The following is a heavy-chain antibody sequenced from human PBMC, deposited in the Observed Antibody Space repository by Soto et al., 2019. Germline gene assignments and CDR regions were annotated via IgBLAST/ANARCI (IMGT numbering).Heavy chain of an antibody. Sequence: QVQLVQSGPEVKKPGASVKVSCEASGYTFISYYMHWVRQAPGQGLEWMGIINPVGGSTIYAQNFQGRVTMTRDTSTSTVYMELSSLRSEDTAVYYCARRGDGYSCGSCDHWGQGTLVTVSS. CDR1: GYTFISYY. J-gene: IGHJ4*02. CDR3: ARRGDGYSCGSCDH. D-gene: IGHD5-18*01. V-gene: IGHV1-46*01. CDR2: INPVGGST.